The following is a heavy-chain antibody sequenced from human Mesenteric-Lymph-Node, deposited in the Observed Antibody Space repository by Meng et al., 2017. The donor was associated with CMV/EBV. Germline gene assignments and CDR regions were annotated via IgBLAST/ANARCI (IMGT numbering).Heavy chain of an antibody. CDR2: IGSRVSDK. V-gene: IGHV3-21*01. D-gene: IGHD6-13*01. CDR1: GFIFSDYN. Sequence: GGSLRLSCAASGFIFSDYNMNWVRQAPGGGLEWVSSIGSRVSDKTYYGDSMKGRFTISRDNAKNSLYLQINSLRAEDTAVYYCARGRVRGIASAGAMISWGQGTLVTVSS. CDR3: ARGRVRGIASAGAMIS. J-gene: IGHJ5*02.